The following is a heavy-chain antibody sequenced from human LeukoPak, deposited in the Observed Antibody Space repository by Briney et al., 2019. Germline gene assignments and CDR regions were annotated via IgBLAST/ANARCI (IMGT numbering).Heavy chain of an antibody. D-gene: IGHD4-23*01. V-gene: IGHV3-7*01. J-gene: IGHJ3*02. CDR3: ARVQDGGNWWTAFDI. CDR1: GFTFSSYW. CDR2: IKQDGSEK. Sequence: GGSLRLSCAASGFTFSSYWMSWVRQAPGKGLEWVANIKQDGSEKYYVDSVKGRFTISRDNAKNSLYLQMNSLRAEDTAVYFCARVQDGGNWWTAFDIWGLGTMVTVSS.